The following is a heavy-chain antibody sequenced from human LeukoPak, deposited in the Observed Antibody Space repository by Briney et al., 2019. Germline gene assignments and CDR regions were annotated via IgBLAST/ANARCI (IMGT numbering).Heavy chain of an antibody. V-gene: IGHV4-59*12. CDR1: GGSISSYY. J-gene: IGHJ4*02. CDR2: IYYSGST. D-gene: IGHD2-2*01. CDR3: ARGPALHIVVVPAPYFDY. Sequence: KPSETLSLTCTVSGGSISSYYWSWIRQPPGKGLEWIGYIYYSGSTNYNPSLKSRVTISVDTSKNQFSLKLSSVTAADTAVYYCARGPALHIVVVPAPYFDYWGQGTLVTVSS.